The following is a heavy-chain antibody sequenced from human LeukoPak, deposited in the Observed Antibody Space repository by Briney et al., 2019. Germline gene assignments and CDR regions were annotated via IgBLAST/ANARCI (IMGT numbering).Heavy chain of an antibody. D-gene: IGHD3-22*01. V-gene: IGHV1-8*01. J-gene: IGHJ6*02. CDR2: MNPNSGNT. CDR3: ARGIHYYDSSGPFDYYYYGMDV. Sequence: ASVKVSCKASGYTFTSYDINWVRQATGQGLEWMGWMNPNSGNTGYAQKFQGRVTMTRNTSISTAYMELSGLRSEDTAVYYCARGIHYYDSSGPFDYYYYGMDVWGQGTTVTVSS. CDR1: GYTFTSYD.